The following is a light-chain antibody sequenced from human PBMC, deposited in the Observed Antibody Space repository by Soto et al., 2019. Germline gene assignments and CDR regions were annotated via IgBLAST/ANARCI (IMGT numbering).Light chain of an antibody. J-gene: IGLJ2*01. Sequence: QSAPTRPPSASGSPGQSVTFSCTGTSSDVGGYNYVSWYQQYPGKAPKLMIYEVYKRPSGVPDRFSGSKSANTASLTVSGLQPEDEADYYCSAYAGSSTWVFGGGTKLTVL. CDR2: EVY. CDR1: SSDVGGYNY. V-gene: IGLV2-8*01. CDR3: SAYAGSSTWV.